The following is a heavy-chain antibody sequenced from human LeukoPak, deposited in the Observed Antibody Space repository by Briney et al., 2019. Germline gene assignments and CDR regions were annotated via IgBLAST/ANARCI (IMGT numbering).Heavy chain of an antibody. Sequence: ASVKVSCKASGYTFTGYYMHWVRQAPGQGLEWMGWINPNSGGTNYAQKFQGRVTMTRATSISTAYMELSRLRSDDTAVYYCARPQYDILTGHKANDAFDIWGQGTMVAVSS. CDR2: INPNSGGT. V-gene: IGHV1-2*02. D-gene: IGHD3-9*01. CDR3: ARPQYDILTGHKANDAFDI. CDR1: GYTFTGYY. J-gene: IGHJ3*02.